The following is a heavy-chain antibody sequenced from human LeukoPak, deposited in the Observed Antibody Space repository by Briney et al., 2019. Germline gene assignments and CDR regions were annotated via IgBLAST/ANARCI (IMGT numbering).Heavy chain of an antibody. Sequence: GGSLRLSCEASGFTFSSYAISWVPQAPGNGLKWIPGFIDSGDITYYANSVKGRFTISRDNSKNTLYLQMNSLRAEDTAVYYCAKLGGQEVYNYYVGVWGKGTTVAVSS. V-gene: IGHV3-23*01. D-gene: IGHD3-16*01. CDR1: GFTFSSYA. CDR3: AKLGGQEVYNYYVGV. J-gene: IGHJ6*03. CDR2: FIDSGDIT.